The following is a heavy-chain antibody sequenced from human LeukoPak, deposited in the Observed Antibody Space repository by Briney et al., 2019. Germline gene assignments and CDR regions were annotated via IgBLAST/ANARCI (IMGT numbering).Heavy chain of an antibody. CDR2: TYYRSKWYN. Sequence: SQTLSLTCAISGDSVSSSSAAWNWIRQSPSRGFEWLGRTYYRSKWYNDYAVSVKSRITINPDTSKNQFSLQLNSVTPEDTAVYYCARGRMTYYDSSGSKDVWGKGTTVTVSS. V-gene: IGHV6-1*01. CDR1: GDSVSSSSAA. D-gene: IGHD3-22*01. CDR3: ARGRMTYYDSSGSKDV. J-gene: IGHJ6*04.